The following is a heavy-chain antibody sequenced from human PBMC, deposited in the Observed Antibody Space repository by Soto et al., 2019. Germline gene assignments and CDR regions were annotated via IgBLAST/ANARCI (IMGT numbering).Heavy chain of an antibody. Sequence: PSETLSLTCTVSGGSISSYYWSWIRQPPGKGLEWIGYIYYSGSTNYNPSLKSRVTISVDTSENQFSLKLSSVTAADTAVYYCARGSRYDFWSGPTYYYYGMDVWGQGTTVTVS. V-gene: IGHV4-59*01. CDR2: IYYSGST. D-gene: IGHD3-3*01. CDR3: ARGSRYDFWSGPTYYYYGMDV. J-gene: IGHJ6*02. CDR1: GGSISSYY.